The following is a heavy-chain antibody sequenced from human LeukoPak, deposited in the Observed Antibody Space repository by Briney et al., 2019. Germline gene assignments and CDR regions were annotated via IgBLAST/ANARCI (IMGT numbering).Heavy chain of an antibody. CDR3: ARDISYYYDSSGYWFNP. CDR1: GGSISSGSYY. J-gene: IGHJ5*02. V-gene: IGHV4-61*02. D-gene: IGHD3-22*01. Sequence: SQTLSLTCTVSGGSISSGSYYWSWIRQPAGTGLEWIGRIYTSGSTNYNPSLKSRVTISVDTSKNQFSLKLSSVTAADTAVYYCARDISYYYDSSGYWFNPWGQGTLVTVSS. CDR2: IYTSGST.